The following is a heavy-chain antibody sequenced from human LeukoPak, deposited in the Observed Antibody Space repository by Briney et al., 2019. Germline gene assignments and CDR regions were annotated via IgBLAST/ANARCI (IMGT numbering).Heavy chain of an antibody. CDR3: ATIPREDIVVVPAAISEFDY. CDR1: GFTFSSYS. Sequence: PGGSLRLSCAASGFTFSSYSMNWVRQAPGKGLEWVSSISSSSSYIYYADSVKGRFTISRDNAKNSLYLQMNSLRAEDTAVYYCATIPREDIVVVPAAISEFDYWGQGTLVTVSS. CDR2: ISSSSSYI. J-gene: IGHJ4*02. D-gene: IGHD2-2*02. V-gene: IGHV3-21*01.